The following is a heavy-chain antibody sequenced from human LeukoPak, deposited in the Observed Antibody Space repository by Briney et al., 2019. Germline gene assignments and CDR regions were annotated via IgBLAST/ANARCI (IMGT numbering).Heavy chain of an antibody. Sequence: GASVKVSCKASGCTFTSYGISWVRQAPGQGLEWMGWISAYNGNTNYAQKLQGRVTMTTDTSTSTAYMELRSLRSDDTAVYYCARSITGTTPGAFDIWGQGTMVTVSS. CDR2: ISAYNGNT. J-gene: IGHJ3*02. D-gene: IGHD1-7*01. V-gene: IGHV1-18*01. CDR1: GCTFTSYG. CDR3: ARSITGTTPGAFDI.